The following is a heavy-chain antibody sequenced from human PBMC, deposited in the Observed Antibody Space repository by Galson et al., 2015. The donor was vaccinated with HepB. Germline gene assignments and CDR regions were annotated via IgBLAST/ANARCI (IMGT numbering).Heavy chain of an antibody. CDR2: ISYDGSNK. J-gene: IGHJ3*02. V-gene: IGHV3-30*18. CDR3: AKDHGDFWSGENAFDI. D-gene: IGHD3-3*01. Sequence: SLRLSCAASGFTFSSYGMHWVRQAPGKGLEWVAVISYDGSNKYYADSVKGRFTISRDNSKNTLYLQMNSLRAEDTAVYYCAKDHGDFWSGENAFDIWGQGTMVTVSS. CDR1: GFTFSSYG.